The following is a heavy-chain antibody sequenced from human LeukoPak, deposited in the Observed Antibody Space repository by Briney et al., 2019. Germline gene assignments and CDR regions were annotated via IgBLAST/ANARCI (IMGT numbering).Heavy chain of an antibody. J-gene: IGHJ6*03. Sequence: GGSLRLSCAASGFTVSSYNMKWVRQAPGKGLEWVSSISWRSSDIEYADSVKGRFTISRDNAKQSLYLQMSSLRAEDTAIYYCARVYSNSWYSGYLYMDVWGKGTTVTVSS. CDR1: GFTVSSYN. V-gene: IGHV3-21*01. CDR3: ARVYSNSWYSGYLYMDV. CDR2: ISWRSSDI. D-gene: IGHD6-13*01.